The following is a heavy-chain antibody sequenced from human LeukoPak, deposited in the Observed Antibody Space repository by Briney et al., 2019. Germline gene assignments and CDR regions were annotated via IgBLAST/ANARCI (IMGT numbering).Heavy chain of an antibody. CDR3: AKYSSGWYGSWFDP. CDR2: FDPEDGET. V-gene: IGHV1-24*01. D-gene: IGHD6-19*01. CDR1: GYTLTELS. J-gene: IGHJ5*02. Sequence: RASVKVSCKVSGYTLTELSMHWVRQALGKGLEWMGGFDPEDGETIYAQKFQGRVTMTEDTSTDTAYMELSSLRSEDTAVYYCAKYSSGWYGSWFDPWGQGTLVTVSS.